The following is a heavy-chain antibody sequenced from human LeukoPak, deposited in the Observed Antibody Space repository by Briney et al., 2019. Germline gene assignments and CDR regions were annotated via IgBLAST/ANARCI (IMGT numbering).Heavy chain of an antibody. CDR2: INHSGST. V-gene: IGHV4-34*01. CDR1: GGSFSGYY. J-gene: IGHJ4*02. D-gene: IGHD3-22*01. CDR3: ARLNYYDSSGTY. Sequence: SETLSLTCAVYGGSFSGYYWSWIRQPPGKGLEWIGEINHSGSTNYNPSLKSRVTISVDTSKNQFSLKLSSVTAADTAVYYCARLNYYDSSGTYWGQGTLVTVPS.